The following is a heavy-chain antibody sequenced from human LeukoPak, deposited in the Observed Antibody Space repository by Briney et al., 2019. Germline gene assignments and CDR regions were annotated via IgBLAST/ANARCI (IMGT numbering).Heavy chain of an antibody. Sequence: GGSLRLSCAASGFTFSSYSMNWVRQSPGKGLEWVSSISNNNAIFYADSVKGRFTISRDNAWNSLSLQMFRLRVEDTAVYYCARENTRGGDLQYWGQGTLVTVSS. CDR1: GFTFSSYS. D-gene: IGHD2-21*02. CDR2: ISNNNAI. V-gene: IGHV3-69-1*01. CDR3: ARENTRGGDLQY. J-gene: IGHJ4*02.